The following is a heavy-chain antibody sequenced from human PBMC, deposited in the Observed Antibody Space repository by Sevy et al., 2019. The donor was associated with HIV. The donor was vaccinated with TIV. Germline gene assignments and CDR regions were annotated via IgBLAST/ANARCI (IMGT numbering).Heavy chain of an antibody. CDR2: IWYDGSNK. CDR3: AMNYYDSSGSSFFFDY. Sequence: GGSLRLSCAASGFTFSSYGMHWVRQAPGKGLEWVAVIWYDGSNKYYADSVKGRFTSYRDNSKNTLYLQMNSLRAEDTAVYYCAMNYYDSSGSSFFFDYWGQGTLVTVSS. V-gene: IGHV3-33*01. D-gene: IGHD3-22*01. CDR1: GFTFSSYG. J-gene: IGHJ4*02.